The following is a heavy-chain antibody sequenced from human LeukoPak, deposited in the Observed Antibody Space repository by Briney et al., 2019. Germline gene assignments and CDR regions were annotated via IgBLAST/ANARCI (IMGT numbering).Heavy chain of an antibody. V-gene: IGHV4-34*01. Sequence: SETLSLTCAVYGGSFSGYYWSWIRQPPGKGLEWIGEINHSGSTNYNPSLKSRVTISVDTSKNQFSLKLSSVTAADTAVYYCARLKRGTADGYNFFGRTAGKKYYFDYWGQGTLVTVSS. J-gene: IGHJ4*02. D-gene: IGHD5-24*01. CDR1: GGSFSGYY. CDR2: INHSGST. CDR3: ARLKRGTADGYNFFGRTAGKKYYFDY.